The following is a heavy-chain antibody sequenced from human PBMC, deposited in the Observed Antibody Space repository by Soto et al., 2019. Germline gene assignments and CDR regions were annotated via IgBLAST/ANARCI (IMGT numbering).Heavy chain of an antibody. CDR2: IYYSGSN. CDR3: ARAAEYSSSSGIYYYYYGMDV. CDR1: GSSLSSYY. Sequence: SETLALPCTLSGSSLSSYYWRWIRQPARKGPAWNGYIYYSGSNNYTPSLKSRFTISVDTSKNQFSLKLSSVTAADTAVYYCARAAEYSSSSGIYYYYYGMDVWGQGTTVTVSS. V-gene: IGHV4-59*01. J-gene: IGHJ6*02. D-gene: IGHD6-6*01.